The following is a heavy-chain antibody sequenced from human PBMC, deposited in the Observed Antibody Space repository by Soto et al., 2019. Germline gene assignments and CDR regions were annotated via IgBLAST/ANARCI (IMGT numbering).Heavy chain of an antibody. CDR2: IYPGDSDT. D-gene: IGHD2-15*01. V-gene: IGHV5-51*01. Sequence: PGEYLTISCKGSGYSFTRYWIGWVRQMPGKGLEWMGIIYPGDSDTRYSPSFQGQVTISADKSISTAYLQWSSLKASDTAMYHCARSEVESAFDIWGQGTMVTVSS. CDR1: GYSFTRYW. CDR3: ARSEVESAFDI. J-gene: IGHJ3*02.